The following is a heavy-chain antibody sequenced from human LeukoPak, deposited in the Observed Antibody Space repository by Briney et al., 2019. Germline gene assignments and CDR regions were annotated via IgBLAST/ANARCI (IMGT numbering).Heavy chain of an antibody. CDR1: GFTFSSYS. CDR2: ISSSSSYI. Sequence: GGSLRLSCAASGFTFSSYSMNWVRQAPGKGLEWVSSISSSSSYIYYVDSVKGRFTISRDNAKNSLYLQMNSLRAEDTAVYYCARADTYYYDSRGYYTFGYWGQGTLVTVSS. V-gene: IGHV3-21*01. CDR3: ARADTYYYDSRGYYTFGY. J-gene: IGHJ4*02. D-gene: IGHD3-22*01.